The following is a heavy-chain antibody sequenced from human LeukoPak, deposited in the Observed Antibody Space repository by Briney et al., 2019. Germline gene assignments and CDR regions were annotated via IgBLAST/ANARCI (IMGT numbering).Heavy chain of an antibody. CDR3: AKDLFYYYGSGSHGGDY. V-gene: IGHV3-23*01. CDR1: GFIFSDYA. J-gene: IGHJ4*02. CDR2: ISGRGYDT. D-gene: IGHD3-10*01. Sequence: GGSLRLSCAASGFIFSDYAVSWVRQAPGKGLEWVSGISGRGYDTYYAESVKGRFTISRDNSQNTVYLQMISLRAEDTAIYYCAKDLFYYYGSGSHGGDYWGQGTLVTVSS.